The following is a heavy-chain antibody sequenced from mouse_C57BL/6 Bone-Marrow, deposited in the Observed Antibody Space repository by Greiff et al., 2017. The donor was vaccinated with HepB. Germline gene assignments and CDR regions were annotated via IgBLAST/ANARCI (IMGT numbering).Heavy chain of an antibody. D-gene: IGHD2-1*01. V-gene: IGHV1-64*01. J-gene: IGHJ1*03. CDR1: GYTFTSYW. CDR2: IHPNSGST. Sequence: QVQLQQPGAELVKPGASVKLSCKASGYTFTSYWMHWVKQRPGQGLEWIGMIHPNSGSTNYNEKFKSKATLTVDKSSSNAYMQLSSLTSEDSAVYYCARGIYCGNYGYFDVWGTGTTVTVSS. CDR3: ARGIYCGNYGYFDV.